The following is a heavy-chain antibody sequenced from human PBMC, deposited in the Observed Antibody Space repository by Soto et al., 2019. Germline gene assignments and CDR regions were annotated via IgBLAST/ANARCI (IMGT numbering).Heavy chain of an antibody. CDR3: ARGSWDDVSGHYYMDV. D-gene: IGHD1-1*01. CDR1: GDSVSSNRAG. CDR2: TYYRSKWYN. V-gene: IGHV6-1*01. J-gene: IGHJ6*03. Sequence: PSPTHSLTCDISGDSVSSNRAGWNWIRKTPSRGLEWLGRTYYRSKWYNIYAASVKSRVSVNPDTAKNQFSLQLNSVTPEDTAVYYCARGSWDDVSGHYYMDVWGKGTTVTVSS.